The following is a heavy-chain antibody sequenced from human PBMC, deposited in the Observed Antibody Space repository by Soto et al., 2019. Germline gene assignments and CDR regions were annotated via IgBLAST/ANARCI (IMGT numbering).Heavy chain of an antibody. CDR1: GGTFSSYA. CDR3: AREGSYYYDSSGYRDFDY. V-gene: IGHV1-69*01. Sequence: QVQLVQSGAEVKKPGSSVKVSCKASGGTFSSYAISWVRQAPGHGLEWMGGIIPIFGTANYAQKFQGRVTMTADASTSTAYMELSSLRSEDTAVYYCAREGSYYYDSSGYRDFDYWGQGTLVTVSS. J-gene: IGHJ4*02. D-gene: IGHD3-22*01. CDR2: IIPIFGTA.